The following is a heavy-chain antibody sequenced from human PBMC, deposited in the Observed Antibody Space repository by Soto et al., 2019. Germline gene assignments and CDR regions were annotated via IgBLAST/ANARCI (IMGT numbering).Heavy chain of an antibody. D-gene: IGHD4-17*01. CDR1: GFTFSSYG. CDR2: ISYDGSNK. V-gene: IGHV3-30*18. Sequence: GGSLRLSCAASGFTFSSYGMHWVRQAPGKGLEWVAVISYDGSNKYYVDSVKGRFTISRDNSKNTLYLQMNSLRAEDTAVYYCAKPTVTTEIGFDYWGQGTLVTVSS. J-gene: IGHJ4*02. CDR3: AKPTVTTEIGFDY.